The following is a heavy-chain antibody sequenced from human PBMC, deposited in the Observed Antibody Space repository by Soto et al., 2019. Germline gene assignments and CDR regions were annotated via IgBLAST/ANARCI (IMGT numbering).Heavy chain of an antibody. J-gene: IGHJ4*02. CDR3: ASTLRVDVVATILFDY. V-gene: IGHV4-39*01. D-gene: IGHD5-12*01. Sequence: PSETLSLTCTVSGGSISSSSYYWGWIRQPPGKGLEWIGSIYYSGSTYYNPSLKSRVTISVDTSKNQFSLKLSSVTAADTAVYYCASTLRVDVVATILFDYWGQGTLVTVSS. CDR2: IYYSGST. CDR1: GGSISSSSYY.